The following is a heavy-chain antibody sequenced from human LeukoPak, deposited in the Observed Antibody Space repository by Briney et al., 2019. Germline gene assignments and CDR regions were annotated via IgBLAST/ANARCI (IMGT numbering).Heavy chain of an antibody. D-gene: IGHD1-26*01. J-gene: IGHJ3*02. CDR1: GYTFTSYG. CDR2: ISAYNGNT. Sequence: ASVKVSCKASGYTFTSYGISWVRQAPGQGLEWMGWISAYNGNTNYAQKLQGRVTMTTDTSTSTAYMELRSLRSDDTAVYYCARDLVGATIGPSAFDTWGQGTMVTVSS. CDR3: ARDLVGATIGPSAFDT. V-gene: IGHV1-18*01.